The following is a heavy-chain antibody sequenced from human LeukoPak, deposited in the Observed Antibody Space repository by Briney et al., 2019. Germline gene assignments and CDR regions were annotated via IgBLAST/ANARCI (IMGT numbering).Heavy chain of an antibody. D-gene: IGHD3-10*01. Sequence: SETLSLTCTVSGGSISSYYWSWIRQPPGKGLEWIGYIHYSGSTNYNPSLKSRVTISVDTSKNQFSLKLSSVTAADTAVYYCARDSFRGTMGFNPWGQGTLVTVSS. CDR3: ARDSFRGTMGFNP. CDR2: IHYSGST. V-gene: IGHV4-59*01. CDR1: GGSISSYY. J-gene: IGHJ5*02.